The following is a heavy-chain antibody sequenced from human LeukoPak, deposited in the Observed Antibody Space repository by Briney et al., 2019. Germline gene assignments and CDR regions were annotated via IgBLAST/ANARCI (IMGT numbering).Heavy chain of an antibody. Sequence: SETLSLTCTVSGGSINSSSYYWGWIRQPPGKGLEWIGSIFYSGNTYDNPSLKSRVTISVDTSKNQFSLKLSSVTAADTAVYYCATHGGGNWFDPWGQGTLVTVSS. J-gene: IGHJ5*02. D-gene: IGHD3-16*01. CDR1: GGSINSSSYY. CDR3: ATHGGGNWFDP. CDR2: IFYSGNT. V-gene: IGHV4-39*01.